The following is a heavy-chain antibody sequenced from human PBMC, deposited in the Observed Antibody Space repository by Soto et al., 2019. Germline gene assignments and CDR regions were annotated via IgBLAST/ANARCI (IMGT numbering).Heavy chain of an antibody. CDR2: ISSSSSYI. J-gene: IGHJ6*02. Sequence: GGSLRLSCAASGFTFSSYSMNWVRQAPGKGLEWVSSISSSSSYIYYADSVKGRFTISRDNAKNSLYLQMNSLRAEDTAVYYCARQLENYYYYGMDVWGQGTTVTVSS. D-gene: IGHD1-1*01. CDR3: ARQLENYYYYGMDV. V-gene: IGHV3-21*01. CDR1: GFTFSSYS.